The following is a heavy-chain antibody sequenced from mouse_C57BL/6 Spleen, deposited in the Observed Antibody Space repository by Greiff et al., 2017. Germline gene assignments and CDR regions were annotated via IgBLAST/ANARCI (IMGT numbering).Heavy chain of an antibody. V-gene: IGHV1-50*01. CDR3: ANWDFDY. Sequence: VQLQQPGAELVKPGASVKLSCKASGYTFTSYWMQWVKQRPGQGLEWIGEIDPSDSYTNYNQKFKGKATLTGDTSSSTAYMQLSSLTSEDSAVYYCANWDFDYWGQGTTLTVSS. D-gene: IGHD4-1*01. J-gene: IGHJ2*01. CDR2: IDPSDSYT. CDR1: GYTFTSYW.